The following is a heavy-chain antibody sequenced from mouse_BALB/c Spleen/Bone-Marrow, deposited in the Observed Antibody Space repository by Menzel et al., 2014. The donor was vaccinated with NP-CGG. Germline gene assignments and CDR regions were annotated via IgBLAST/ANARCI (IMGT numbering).Heavy chain of an antibody. J-gene: IGHJ4*01. CDR1: GFSLTGYG. V-gene: IGHV2-6-7*01. CDR2: IWGDGST. Sequence: VKLEESGPGLVAPSQSLSITCTVSGFSLTGYGVNWVRRPPGKGLEWLGMIWGDGSTDYNSALKSRLSISKDNSKNQVVLKMNSLQTDDTARYYCAREPHYYAMDYWGQGTSVTVSS. CDR3: AREPHYYAMDY.